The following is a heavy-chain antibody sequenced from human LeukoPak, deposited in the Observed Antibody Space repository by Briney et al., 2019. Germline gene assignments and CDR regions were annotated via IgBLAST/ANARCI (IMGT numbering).Heavy chain of an antibody. CDR3: AKDRGYCSGVNCYRFDY. V-gene: IGHV3-7*03. D-gene: IGHD2-15*01. J-gene: IGHJ4*02. CDR1: GFTFSNYW. Sequence: PGGSLRLSCAASGFTFSNYWMSWVRQAPGMGLEWVANIKQDGSDNYYVDSVKGRFTISRDNAKNSLFLQMNSLRAEDTAVYYCAKDRGYCSGVNCYRFDYWGQGTLVTVSS. CDR2: IKQDGSDN.